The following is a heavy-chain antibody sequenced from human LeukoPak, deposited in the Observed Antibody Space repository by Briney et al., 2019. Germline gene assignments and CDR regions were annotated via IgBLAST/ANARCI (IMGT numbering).Heavy chain of an antibody. Sequence: SETLSLTCTVSGGSISSGGYYWSWIRQHPGKGLEWIGYFHNSGTSTYNPSLKSRVTISADTSKNQFSLKLNSLTTADTAVYYCTRGAGWLIDYWGQGILVTVSS. J-gene: IGHJ4*02. CDR1: GGSISSGGYY. CDR3: TRGAGWLIDY. CDR2: FHNSGTS. D-gene: IGHD3-16*01. V-gene: IGHV4-61*08.